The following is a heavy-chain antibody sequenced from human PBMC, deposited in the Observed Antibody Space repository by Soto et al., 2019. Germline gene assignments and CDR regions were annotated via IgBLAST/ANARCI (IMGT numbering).Heavy chain of an antibody. J-gene: IGHJ6*02. CDR3: ARVRRMTTMTVYVSYDMDV. CDR1: GWSFSGYY. Sequence: SETLSLTCAVYGWSFSGYYWSWIRQPPGKGLEWIGEINHSGSTTYYPSPKSRVTISVDTSKNQFYLKLSSVTAADTAVDYCARVRRMTTMTVYVSYDMDVWGQGTMVTVSS. D-gene: IGHD4-17*01. CDR2: INHSGST. V-gene: IGHV4-34*01.